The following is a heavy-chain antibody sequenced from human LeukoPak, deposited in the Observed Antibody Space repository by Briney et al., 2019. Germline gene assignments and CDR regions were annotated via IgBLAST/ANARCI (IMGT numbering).Heavy chain of an antibody. CDR1: GASVSGSNW. D-gene: IGHD6-19*01. J-gene: IGHJ4*02. CDR2: IHHSGST. V-gene: IGHV4-4*02. Sequence: PSGTLSLTCAVSGASVSGSNWWMWVRQPPKKGLEWIGEIHHSGSTNYNPSLKSRVTMSVDTSKNQISLRLTSVTAADTAVYYCARGLYGSDSFWGQGNLVTVSS. CDR3: ARGLYGSDSF.